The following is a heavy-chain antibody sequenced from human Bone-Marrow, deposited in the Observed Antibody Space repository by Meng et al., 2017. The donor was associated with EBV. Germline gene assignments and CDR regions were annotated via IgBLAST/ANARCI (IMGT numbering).Heavy chain of an antibody. CDR2: INHSGTT. Sequence: QGQLQQWGAGLLKPSETLSRTCAVYGGSFSGYYWSWIRQPPGKGLEWIGEINHSGTTNYNPSLKSRVTISVDTSKNQFSLNLSSVTAADTSVYYCARGKSRDYIWGSYRIFDYWGQGTLVTVSS. D-gene: IGHD3-16*02. CDR3: ARGKSRDYIWGSYRIFDY. J-gene: IGHJ4*02. V-gene: IGHV4-34*01. CDR1: GGSFSGYY.